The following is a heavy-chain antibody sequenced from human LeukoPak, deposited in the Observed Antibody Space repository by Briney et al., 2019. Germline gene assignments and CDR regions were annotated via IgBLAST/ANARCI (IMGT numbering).Heavy chain of an antibody. D-gene: IGHD3-22*01. CDR1: GFTFSTYW. Sequence: GGSLRLSCEGSGFTFSTYWMDWVRQSPGKRLEWLASIHPDGSQKDYVESVKGRFTISRDNAKKSLYLQMNSLRAEDTATYYCATARGYSSFDYWGQGTLVTVSS. CDR2: IHPDGSQK. CDR3: ATARGYSSFDY. V-gene: IGHV3-7*01. J-gene: IGHJ4*02.